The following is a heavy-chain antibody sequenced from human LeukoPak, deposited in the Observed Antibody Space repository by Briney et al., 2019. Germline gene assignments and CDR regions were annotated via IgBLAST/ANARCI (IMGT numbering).Heavy chain of an antibody. CDR2: INPNSGGT. CDR3: ARRDSSSWSYYYDY. V-gene: IGHV1-2*02. J-gene: IGHJ4*02. Sequence: ASVTVSCKASGYTFTGYYMHWVRQAPGQGLEWMGWINPNSGGTNYAQKFHGMVTMTSDTSISTAYMELSRLRSDDTAVDYCARRDSSSWSYYYDYGGQGTLITVSS. D-gene: IGHD6-13*01. CDR1: GYTFTGYY.